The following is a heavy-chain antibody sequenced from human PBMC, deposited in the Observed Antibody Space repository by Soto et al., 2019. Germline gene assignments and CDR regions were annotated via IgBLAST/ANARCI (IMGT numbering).Heavy chain of an antibody. J-gene: IGHJ5*02. CDR3: AGDSSSIVPGSWFDP. CDR2: IKQDGSEK. D-gene: IGHD2-2*01. V-gene: IGHV3-7*01. CDR1: GFTFSSYW. Sequence: GGSLRLSCAASGFTFSSYWMSWVRQAPGKGLEWVANIKQDGSEKYYVDSVKGRFTISRDNAKNSLYLQMNSLRAEDTAVYYCAGDSSSIVPGSWFDPWGQGTLVTGSS.